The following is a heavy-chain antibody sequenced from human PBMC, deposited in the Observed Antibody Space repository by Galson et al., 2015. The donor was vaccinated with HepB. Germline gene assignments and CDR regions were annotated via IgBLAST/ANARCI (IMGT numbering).Heavy chain of an antibody. V-gene: IGHV5-51*01. CDR1: GYSFTSYW. CDR2: IYPGDSDT. Sequence: QSGAEVKKPGESMKISCKGSGYSFTSYWIGWVRQMPGKGLEWMGIIYPGDSDTRYSPSFQGQVTISADKSISTAYLQWSSLKASDTAMYYCARRSMVRGVIGDYYFDYWGQGTLVTVSS. J-gene: IGHJ4*02. CDR3: ARRSMVRGVIGDYYFDY. D-gene: IGHD3-10*01.